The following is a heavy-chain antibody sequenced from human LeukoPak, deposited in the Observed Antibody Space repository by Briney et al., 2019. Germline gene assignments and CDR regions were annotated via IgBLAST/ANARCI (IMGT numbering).Heavy chain of an antibody. CDR1: GGSFSGYY. Sequence: SETESLTCALYGGSFSGYYWSWIRQPPGKGLEWIGEINHSGSTNYNPSLKSRVTISVDTSKNQFSLKLSSVTAADTAVYYCARIRPSVVAAARGWFDPWG. V-gene: IGHV4-34*01. CDR2: INHSGST. CDR3: ARIRPSVVAAARGWFDP. D-gene: IGHD6-13*01. J-gene: IGHJ5*02.